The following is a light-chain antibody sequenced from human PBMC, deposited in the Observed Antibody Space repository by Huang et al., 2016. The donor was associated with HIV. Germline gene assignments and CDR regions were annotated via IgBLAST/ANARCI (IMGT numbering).Light chain of an antibody. CDR1: HSMSHIY. CDR3: HQYDSLSRT. V-gene: IGKV3-20*01. CDR2: GAS. Sequence: IVLTQSPGTLSLSPGERATLSCRTSHSMSHIYLAWYQQQPGQAPMLLIYGASSRGTDIPDRFSGSGSGTDFTLTISRLEPEDVAVHLGHQYDSLSRTFGQGTKVEI. J-gene: IGKJ1*01.